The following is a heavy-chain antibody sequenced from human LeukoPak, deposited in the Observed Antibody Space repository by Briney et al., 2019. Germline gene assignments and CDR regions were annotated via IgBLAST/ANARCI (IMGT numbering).Heavy chain of an antibody. CDR1: GASIGGGTYY. D-gene: IGHD1-26*01. CDR3: ARRGGSGRAFDY. V-gene: IGHV4-39*01. Sequence: SETLSLTCSVSGASIGGGTYYWGWIRQPPGRGLEWIGSIYYTGSTYDNPSLKSRVTISVDTSKNQFSLKLSSVTAADTAVYYCARRGGSGRAFDYWGQGTLVTVSS. J-gene: IGHJ4*02. CDR2: IYYTGST.